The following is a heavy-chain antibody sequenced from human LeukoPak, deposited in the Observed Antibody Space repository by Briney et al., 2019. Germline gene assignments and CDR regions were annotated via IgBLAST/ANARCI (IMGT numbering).Heavy chain of an antibody. D-gene: IGHD7-27*01. Sequence: ASVKVSCKASGGTFSSYAISWVRQAPGQGLEWMGRIIPIFGTANYAQKFQGRVTITADKSTSTAYMELSSLKSEDTAVYYCAKPQDFGLTGMNAFDIWGQGTRVTVSS. CDR2: IIPIFGTA. J-gene: IGHJ3*02. CDR3: AKPQDFGLTGMNAFDI. CDR1: GGTFSSYA. V-gene: IGHV1-69*06.